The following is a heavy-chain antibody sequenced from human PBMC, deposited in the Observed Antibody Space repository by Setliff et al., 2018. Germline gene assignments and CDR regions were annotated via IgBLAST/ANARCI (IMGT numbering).Heavy chain of an antibody. V-gene: IGHV4-34*01. D-gene: IGHD6-6*01. CDR1: GGTFSDYY. CDR3: ARGRNIAARLFDS. CDR2: TYYSGST. Sequence: SETLSLTCAAYGGTFSDYYWTWIRQPPGKGLEWIASTYYSGSTYYNPSLKSRVTISVDTSKNQFSLKLTSVTAADTAVYYCARGRNIAARLFDSWGQGTLVTVSS. J-gene: IGHJ4*02.